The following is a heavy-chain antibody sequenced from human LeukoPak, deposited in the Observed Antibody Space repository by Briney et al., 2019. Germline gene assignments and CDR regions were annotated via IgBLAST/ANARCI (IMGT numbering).Heavy chain of an antibody. V-gene: IGHV1-2*02. Sequence: ASVKVSCKASGYTFTDYHMHWVRQATGQGLEWLGWINPNNGGTNYAQKFQGRVTMTRDTSISTAYMELSSLRSDDTAVYYCARDRGGGSGTYYILYWGLGSLVTVSS. CDR3: ARDRGGGSGTYYILY. J-gene: IGHJ4*02. D-gene: IGHD3-10*01. CDR2: INPNNGGT. CDR1: GYTFTDYH.